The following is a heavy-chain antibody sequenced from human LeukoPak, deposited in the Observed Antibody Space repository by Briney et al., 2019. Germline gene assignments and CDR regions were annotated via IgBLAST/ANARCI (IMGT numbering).Heavy chain of an antibody. V-gene: IGHV1-69*05. J-gene: IGHJ4*02. CDR2: IIPIFGTA. Sequence: ASVKVSCNASGCTFSSCGISWVRQPPGQGLEWMGGIIPIFGTANYAQKFQGRVTITTDESTSTAYMEQSSLGSEDTAVYYCAGGDRVTGTYFDYWGQGTLVTVSS. CDR3: AGGDRVTGTYFDY. D-gene: IGHD1-7*01. CDR1: GCTFSSCG.